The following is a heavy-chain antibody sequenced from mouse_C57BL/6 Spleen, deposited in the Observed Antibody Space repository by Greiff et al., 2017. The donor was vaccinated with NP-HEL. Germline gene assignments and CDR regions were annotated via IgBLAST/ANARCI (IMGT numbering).Heavy chain of an antibody. V-gene: IGHV5-17*01. D-gene: IGHD1-1*01. Sequence: DVMLVESGGGLVKPGGSLKLSCAASGFTFSDYGMHWVRQAPEKGLEWVAYISSGSSTIYYADTVKGRFTISRDNAKNTLFLQMTSLRSEDTAMYYCARDGSSYGYAMDYWGQGTSVTVSS. J-gene: IGHJ4*01. CDR1: GFTFSDYG. CDR3: ARDGSSYGYAMDY. CDR2: ISSGSSTI.